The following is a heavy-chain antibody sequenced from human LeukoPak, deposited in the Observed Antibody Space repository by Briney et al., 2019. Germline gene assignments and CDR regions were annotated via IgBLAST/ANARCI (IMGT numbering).Heavy chain of an antibody. CDR3: VRERRYFDWIPDGMDV. Sequence: GGSLRLSCVASRFNFNTYGMHWVRQAPGKGLEWVAVMWYDGSNEYYADSVKGRFTISRDNSKNTLYLQMNSLRVEDTAVYYCVRERRYFDWIPDGMDVWGQGTTVTVSS. J-gene: IGHJ6*02. V-gene: IGHV3-33*01. D-gene: IGHD3-9*01. CDR2: MWYDGSNE. CDR1: RFNFNTYG.